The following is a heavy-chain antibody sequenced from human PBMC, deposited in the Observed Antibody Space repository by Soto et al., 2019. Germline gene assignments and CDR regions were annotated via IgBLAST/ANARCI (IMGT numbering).Heavy chain of an antibody. D-gene: IGHD3-22*01. CDR2: IYYSGST. CDR1: GGSISSGGYY. J-gene: IGHJ6*02. V-gene: IGHV4-31*03. Sequence: SETLSLTCTVSGGSISSGGYYWSWIRQHPGKGLEWIGYIYYSGSTYYNPSLKSRVTISVDTSKNQFSLKLSSVTAADTAVYYCARDSDDSSGMGYYYYYGMDVWGQGTTVTVSS. CDR3: ARDSDDSSGMGYYYYYGMDV.